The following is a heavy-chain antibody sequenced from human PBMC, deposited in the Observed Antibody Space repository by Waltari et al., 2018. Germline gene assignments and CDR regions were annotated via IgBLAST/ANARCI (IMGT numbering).Heavy chain of an antibody. D-gene: IGHD6-13*01. CDR1: GGSISSYY. J-gene: IGHJ2*01. CDR3: ARDLSLYSSHWYFDL. Sequence: QVQLQESGPGLVKPSETLSLTCTVSGGSISSYYWSWIRQPPGKGLEWIGYIYYSGSTNYNPSLKSRVTISGDTSKNQFSLKLSSVTAADTAVYYCARDLSLYSSHWYFDLWGRGTLVTVSS. V-gene: IGHV4-59*01. CDR2: IYYSGST.